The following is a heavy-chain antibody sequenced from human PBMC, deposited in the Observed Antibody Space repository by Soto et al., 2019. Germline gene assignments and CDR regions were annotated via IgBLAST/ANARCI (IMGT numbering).Heavy chain of an antibody. V-gene: IGHV3-30-3*01. J-gene: IGHJ6*02. CDR3: ARVMSSSNYYYYGMDV. CDR1: GFTFSSYA. Sequence: QVQLVESGGGVVQPGRSLRLSCAASGFTFSSYAMHWVRQAPGKGLEWVAVISYDGSNKYYADSVKGRFTISRDNSENTLYLQMNSLRAEDTAVYYCARVMSSSNYYYYGMDVWGQGTTVTVSS. D-gene: IGHD6-6*01. CDR2: ISYDGSNK.